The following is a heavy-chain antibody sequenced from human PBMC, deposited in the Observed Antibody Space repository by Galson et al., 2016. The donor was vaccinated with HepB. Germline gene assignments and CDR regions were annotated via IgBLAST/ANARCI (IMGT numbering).Heavy chain of an antibody. Sequence: SLRLSCAASGFTFGDYYMTWIRQAPGKGLEWVSYISTSGTNTYYADSVKGRFTISRDNSKNTLYLQMNSLRTDDTAVYYCAKESGLWNVKTDFDYWGQGTVVTVSS. CDR1: GFTFGDYY. CDR2: ISTSGTNT. V-gene: IGHV3-11*01. CDR3: AKESGLWNVKTDFDY. J-gene: IGHJ4*02. D-gene: IGHD1-1*01.